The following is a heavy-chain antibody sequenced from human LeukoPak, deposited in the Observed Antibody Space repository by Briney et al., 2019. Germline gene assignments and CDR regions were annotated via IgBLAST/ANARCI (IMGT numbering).Heavy chain of an antibody. CDR1: GFTFTNYS. CDR3: ATMIFGMVIPLDY. Sequence: GGSLRLSCAASGFTFTNYSINWVRQAPGKGLEWVSYISSRSTTIYYADSVKGRFTISRVNAKNSLYLQMNSLRAEDTAVYYCATMIFGMVIPLDYWGQGSLVTVSS. V-gene: IGHV3-48*01. D-gene: IGHD3/OR15-3a*01. J-gene: IGHJ4*02. CDR2: ISSRSTTI.